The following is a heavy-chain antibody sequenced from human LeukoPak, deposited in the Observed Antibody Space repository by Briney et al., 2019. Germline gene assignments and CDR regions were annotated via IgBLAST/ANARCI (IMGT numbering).Heavy chain of an antibody. CDR2: VNHSGST. J-gene: IGHJ4*02. Sequence: SETLSLTCAVYGGSFSGYYWSWIRQPPGKGLEWIGEVNHSGSTNYNPSLKSRVTISVDTSKNQFSLKLSSVTAADTAVYYCARRMATIPRPFDYWGQGTLVTVSS. V-gene: IGHV4-34*01. D-gene: IGHD5-24*01. CDR3: ARRMATIPRPFDY. CDR1: GGSFSGYY.